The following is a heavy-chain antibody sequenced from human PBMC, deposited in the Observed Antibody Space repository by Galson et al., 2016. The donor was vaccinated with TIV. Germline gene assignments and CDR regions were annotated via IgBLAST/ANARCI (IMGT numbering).Heavy chain of an antibody. J-gene: IGHJ3*01. Sequence: SLRLSCAASGSTFNNYGMHWVRQTPGKGLDWVAFVRYDGKSQFYGDSVKGRFTVSRDRSTNTMYLQMNNARPDDTALYYCAKLSGYNGDWDAFDVWGQGTMVIVSS. CDR2: VRYDGKSQ. CDR1: GSTFNNYG. D-gene: IGHD4-17*01. V-gene: IGHV3-30*02. CDR3: AKLSGYNGDWDAFDV.